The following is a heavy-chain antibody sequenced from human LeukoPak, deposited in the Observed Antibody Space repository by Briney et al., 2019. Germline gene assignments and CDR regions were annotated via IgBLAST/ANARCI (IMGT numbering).Heavy chain of an antibody. CDR1: GFTFSSYG. J-gene: IGHJ4*02. CDR3: ARAPLQYPLDY. Sequence: PGGSLRLSCAASGFTFSSYGMHWIRQAPGKGLEWVAFIRNDGSIIYNADSVKGRFTISRDNSKNTLYLQMNSLRADDTAVYYCARAPLQYPLDYWGQGTLVTVSS. D-gene: IGHD4-11*01. CDR2: IRNDGSII. V-gene: IGHV3-30*02.